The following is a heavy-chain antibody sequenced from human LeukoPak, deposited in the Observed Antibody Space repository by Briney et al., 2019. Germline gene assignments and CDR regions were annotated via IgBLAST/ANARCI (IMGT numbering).Heavy chain of an antibody. Sequence: SETLSLTCAVYGGSFSGYYWSWIRQPPGKGLEWIGEINHSGSTNYNPSLKSRVTISVDRSKNQFSLKLSSVTAADTAVYYCARHYDSSGYYDYWGQGTLVTVSS. D-gene: IGHD3-22*01. CDR1: GGSFSGYY. V-gene: IGHV4-34*01. CDR2: INHSGST. J-gene: IGHJ4*02. CDR3: ARHYDSSGYYDY.